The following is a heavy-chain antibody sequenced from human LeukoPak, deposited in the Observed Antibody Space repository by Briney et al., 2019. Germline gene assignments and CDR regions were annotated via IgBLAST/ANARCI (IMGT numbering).Heavy chain of an antibody. J-gene: IGHJ4*02. Sequence: GGSLRLSCAASGFIFSAYWMTWVRQAPGKGLAWVANIIEGGDLKYYVDSVKGRFTISRDNTKNSLYLQMTSLRADDTAVYYCARVGKNGWDFDHWGQGTLVTVSS. CDR1: GFIFSAYW. CDR2: IIEGGDLK. V-gene: IGHV3-7*01. CDR3: ARVGKNGWDFDH. D-gene: IGHD6-19*01.